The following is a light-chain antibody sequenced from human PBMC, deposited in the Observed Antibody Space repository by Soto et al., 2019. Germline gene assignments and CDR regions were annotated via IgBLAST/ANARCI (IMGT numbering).Light chain of an antibody. CDR2: EVS. CDR1: SSDVGGYNY. J-gene: IGLJ1*01. Sequence: QSVLTQPAYVSGSPGQSITISCTGTSSDVGGYNYVSWYQQHAGFAPKLIIYEVSNRPSGVSNRFSGSKSGDTASLTISGLQAEDEADYYCSSYTCTNTLAVFGTGTKLTVL. CDR3: SSYTCTNTLAV. V-gene: IGLV2-14*01.